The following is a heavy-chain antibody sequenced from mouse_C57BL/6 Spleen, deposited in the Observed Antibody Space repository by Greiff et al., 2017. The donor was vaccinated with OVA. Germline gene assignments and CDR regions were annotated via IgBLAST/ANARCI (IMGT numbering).Heavy chain of an antibody. V-gene: IGHV1-54*01. CDR2: INPGSGGT. Sequence: QVHVKQSGAELVRPGTSVKVSCKASGYAFTNHLIEWVKQRPGQGLEWIGVINPGSGGTNYNEKFKGKATLTADKSSSTAYMQLSSLTSEDSAVYCCARPNYYGSTRDYWGQGTTLTVSS. D-gene: IGHD1-1*01. CDR1: GYAFTNHL. CDR3: ARPNYYGSTRDY. J-gene: IGHJ2*01.